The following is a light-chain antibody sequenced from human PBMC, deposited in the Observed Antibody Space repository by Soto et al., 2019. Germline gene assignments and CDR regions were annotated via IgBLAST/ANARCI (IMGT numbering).Light chain of an antibody. J-gene: IGLJ1*01. Sequence: QSALTQPASVSGSPGQSITISCTGTSSDVGRYNHVSWYQHHPGKAPKLIISEVSNRPSGVSNRFSGSKSGYTASLTISGLQAEDEADYYCNSNTSGDLRVFGTATKVTVL. CDR2: EVS. CDR3: NSNTSGDLRV. V-gene: IGLV2-14*01. CDR1: SSDVGRYNH.